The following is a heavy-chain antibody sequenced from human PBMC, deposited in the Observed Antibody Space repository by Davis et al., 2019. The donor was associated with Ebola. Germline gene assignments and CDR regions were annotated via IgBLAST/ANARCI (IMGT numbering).Heavy chain of an antibody. J-gene: IGHJ6*02. D-gene: IGHD2-2*01. CDR3: ARGYCSSTSCYVDYGMDV. CDR1: GGSFSGYY. CDR2: INHSGST. V-gene: IGHV4-34*01. Sequence: MPSETLSLTCAVYGGSFSGYYWSWIRQPPGKGLEWIGEINHSGSTNYNPSLKSRVTISVDTPKNQFSLKLSSVTAADTAVYYCARGYCSSTSCYVDYGMDVWGQGTTVTVSS.